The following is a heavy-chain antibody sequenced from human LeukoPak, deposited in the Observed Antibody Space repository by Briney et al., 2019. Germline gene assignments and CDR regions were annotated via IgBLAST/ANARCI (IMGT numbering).Heavy chain of an antibody. J-gene: IGHJ4*02. CDR3: ARGRNDYGDYNY. V-gene: IGHV3-53*01. CDR2: IYTDGNT. D-gene: IGHD4-17*01. Sequence: GGSLRLSCAASGFTVSNNYMSWVRQAPGKGLEWVSVIYTDGNTYYADSVKGRFTISRDSSKNTLCLQMNSLTAEDTAVYYCARGRNDYGDYNYWGQGTLVTVSS. CDR1: GFTVSNNY.